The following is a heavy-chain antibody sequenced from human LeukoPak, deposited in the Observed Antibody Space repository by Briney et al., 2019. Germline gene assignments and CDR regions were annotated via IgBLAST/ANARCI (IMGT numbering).Heavy chain of an antibody. V-gene: IGHV3-23*01. J-gene: IGHJ3*02. Sequence: GGSLRLSCAASGFTFSSYAMSWVRQAPGKGLEWVSAISGSGGSTYYADSVKGRFTISRDNSKNTLYLQMNSLRAEDTAVYYCAKDLMVQGVISAFDIWGKGQWSPSLQ. D-gene: IGHD3-10*01. CDR3: AKDLMVQGVISAFDI. CDR2: ISGSGGST. CDR1: GFTFSSYA.